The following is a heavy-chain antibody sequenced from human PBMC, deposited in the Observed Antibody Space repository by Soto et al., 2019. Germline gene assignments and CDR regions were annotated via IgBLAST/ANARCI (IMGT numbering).Heavy chain of an antibody. J-gene: IGHJ4*02. D-gene: IGHD2-21*02. V-gene: IGHV2-70*12. CDR3: AHSWDDVVVTAAFDY. CDR1: GFSLSTSGMC. Sequence: SGPTLVNPTQTLTLTCTFSGFSLSTSGMCVSWIRQPPGKALEWLALIDWDDDKYYSTSLKTRLTISKDTSKNQVVLTMTNMDPVDTATYYCAHSWDDVVVTAAFDYWGQGTLVTVSS. CDR2: IDWDDDK.